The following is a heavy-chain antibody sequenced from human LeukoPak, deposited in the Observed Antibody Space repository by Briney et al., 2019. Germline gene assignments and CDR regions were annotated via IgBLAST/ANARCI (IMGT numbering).Heavy chain of an antibody. J-gene: IGHJ6*02. D-gene: IGHD3-3*01. CDR3: ARPHYDFWSGYSFGGMDV. CDR2: IYYSGST. V-gene: IGHV4-39*01. CDR1: GGSISSSSYY. Sequence: SETLSLTCTVSGGSISSSSYYWGWIRQPPGTGLEWVGCIYYSGSTYYNPSLKSRVTISVDTSKNQFSLKLSSVTAADTAVYYCARPHYDFWSGYSFGGMDVWGQGTTVTVSS.